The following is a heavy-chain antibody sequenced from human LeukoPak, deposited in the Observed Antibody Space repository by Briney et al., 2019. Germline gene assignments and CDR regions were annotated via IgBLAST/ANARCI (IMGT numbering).Heavy chain of an antibody. Sequence: ASVKVSCKASGYTFTSYYMHWVRQAPGQGLEWMGIINPSGGSTSYAQKIQGRVTMTTDTSTSTAYMELRSLGSDDTAVYYCARDAPGRNYGDYRELDYWGQGTLVTVSS. CDR3: ARDAPGRNYGDYRELDY. V-gene: IGHV1-46*01. D-gene: IGHD4-17*01. J-gene: IGHJ4*02. CDR1: GYTFTSYY. CDR2: INPSGGST.